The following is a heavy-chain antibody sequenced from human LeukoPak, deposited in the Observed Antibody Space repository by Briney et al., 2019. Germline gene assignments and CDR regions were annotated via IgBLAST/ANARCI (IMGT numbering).Heavy chain of an antibody. J-gene: IGHJ4*02. V-gene: IGHV3-30*05. Sequence: PGRSLRLSCAASGFTFSSYGMHWVRQAPGKGLEWVALISYDGSNKYYADSVKGRFTISRDNSKNTLYLQMNSLRPEDTAVYYCASPVIPYCSSSRCFFDYWGQGTLVTVSS. CDR2: ISYDGSNK. D-gene: IGHD2-2*01. CDR1: GFTFSSYG. CDR3: ASPVIPYCSSSRCFFDY.